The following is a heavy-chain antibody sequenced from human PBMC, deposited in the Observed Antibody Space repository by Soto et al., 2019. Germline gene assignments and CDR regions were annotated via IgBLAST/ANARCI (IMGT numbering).Heavy chain of an antibody. CDR2: IYYSGST. Sequence: SETLSLTCTVSGGSISSYYWSWIRQPPGKGLEWIGYIYYSGSTNYNPSLKSRVTISVDTSKNQFSLKLSSGTAADTAVYYCARRDVLSGWFDPWGQGTLVTVSS. CDR1: GGSISSYY. D-gene: IGHD2-8*02. J-gene: IGHJ5*02. CDR3: ARRDVLSGWFDP. V-gene: IGHV4-59*08.